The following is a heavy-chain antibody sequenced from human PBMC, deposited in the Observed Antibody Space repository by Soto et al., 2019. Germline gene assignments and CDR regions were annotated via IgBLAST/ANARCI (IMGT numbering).Heavy chain of an antibody. CDR2: IIPIFGTA. CDR1: GGTFSSYA. D-gene: IGHD3-22*01. J-gene: IGHJ4*02. CDR3: ARGVSYYYDSSGYSYFDY. V-gene: IGHV1-69*06. Sequence: QVQLVQSGAEVKKPGSSVKVSCKASGGTFSSYAISWVRQAPGQGLEWMGGIIPIFGTANYAQKFQGRVTITADKSTSTAYMELSSLRSEDTAVYYCARGVSYYYDSSGYSYFDYWGQGTLVTVSS.